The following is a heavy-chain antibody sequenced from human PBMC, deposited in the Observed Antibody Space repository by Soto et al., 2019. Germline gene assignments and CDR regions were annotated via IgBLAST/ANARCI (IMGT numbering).Heavy chain of an antibody. CDR3: GSLEGLATISYYFDY. CDR1: GGSVSSSSYY. J-gene: IGHJ4*02. CDR2: VYDSGST. V-gene: IGHV4-39*01. D-gene: IGHD3-9*01. Sequence: QLQLQESGRGLVKPSETLSLTCTVSGGSVSSSSYYWGWVRQPPGKGLEWIGSVYDSGSTYYNPSLKSRVTRSVHKSKNQYSLKVMCLSAADTAVYYCGSLEGLATISYYFDYWGQGALVTVSS.